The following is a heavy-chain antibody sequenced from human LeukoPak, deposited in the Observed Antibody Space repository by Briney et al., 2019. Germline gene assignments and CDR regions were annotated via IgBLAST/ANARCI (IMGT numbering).Heavy chain of an antibody. D-gene: IGHD3-10*01. Sequence: GSLRLSCTASGFTFSDYYMGWIRQAPGKGLEWIGEINHSGSTNYNPSLTSRVTISVDTSKNQFSLKLSSVTAADTAVYYCARNVLLWFGEFGFDYWGQGTLVTVSS. CDR1: GFTFSDYY. CDR2: INHSGST. J-gene: IGHJ4*02. CDR3: ARNVLLWFGEFGFDY. V-gene: IGHV4-34*01.